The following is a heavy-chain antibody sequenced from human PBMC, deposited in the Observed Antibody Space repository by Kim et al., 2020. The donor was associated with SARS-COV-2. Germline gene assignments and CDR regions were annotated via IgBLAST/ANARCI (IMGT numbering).Heavy chain of an antibody. D-gene: IGHD3-9*01. Sequence: ASVKVSCKSYGYTFKGFSIHWVRQAPGLGLEWVGRINPDTGAAVYAQKFQGRVTMTRDTSITTAYMEVTSLTSNDTAVYFCASAQLSVTGYYPDFWGQGTLVSVSS. CDR2: INPDTGAA. J-gene: IGHJ4*02. V-gene: IGHV1-2*06. CDR3: ASAQLSVTGYYPDF. CDR1: GYTFKGFS.